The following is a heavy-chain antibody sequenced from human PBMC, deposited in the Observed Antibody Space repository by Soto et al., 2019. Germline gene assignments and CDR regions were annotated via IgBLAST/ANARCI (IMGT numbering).Heavy chain of an antibody. J-gene: IGHJ4*02. CDR3: ASAVTNIFHY. D-gene: IGHD2-8*01. CDR1: GFSVSRNY. CDR2: IYSGGNT. V-gene: IGHV3-66*01. Sequence: EVQLVESGGGLVQPGGSLRLSCAASGFSVSRNYMSWVRQAPGKGLEWVSVIYSGGNTFYADSVKGRFTISRDNSKNTLYLQMNSLRVEDTAVYYCASAVTNIFHYWGQGTLVTVSS.